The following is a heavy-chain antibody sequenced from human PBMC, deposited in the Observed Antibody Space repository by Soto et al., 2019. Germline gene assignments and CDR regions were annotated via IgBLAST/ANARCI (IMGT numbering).Heavy chain of an antibody. D-gene: IGHD2-8*02. CDR2: INHSGST. CDR3: ARGQSSLLLDC. V-gene: IGHV4-34*01. J-gene: IGHJ4*02. CDR1: GGSFSGYY. Sequence: QVQLQQWGAGLLKPSETLSLTCAVYGGSFSGYYWSWIRQPPGKGLEWIGEINHSGSTNYNPSLKCRVTISVDTSQNQFSLKLSSVTAADTAVYYCARGQSSLLLDCWGQGVLVTVSS.